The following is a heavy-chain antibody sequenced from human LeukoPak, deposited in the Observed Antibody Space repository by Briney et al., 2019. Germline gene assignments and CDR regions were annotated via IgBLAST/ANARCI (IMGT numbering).Heavy chain of an antibody. V-gene: IGHV3-48*01. J-gene: IGHJ4*02. CDR1: GFTFSSYS. CDR2: ISSSSSTI. CDR3: ARDSLWFGELLPDY. Sequence: GGSLRLSCAASGFTFSSYSINWVRQAPGKGLEWVSYISSSSSTIYYADSVKGRFTISRDNAKNSLYLQMNSLRAEDTAVYYCARDSLWFGELLPDYWGQGTLVTVSS. D-gene: IGHD3-10*01.